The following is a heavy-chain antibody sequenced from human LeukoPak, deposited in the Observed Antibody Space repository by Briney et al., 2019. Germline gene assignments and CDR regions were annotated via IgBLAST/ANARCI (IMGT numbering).Heavy chain of an antibody. J-gene: IGHJ4*02. Sequence: PGGSLRLSCAASGFTFSSHGMHWVRQAPGKGLEWVAVIWYDGSKKYYADSVTGRFTISRDNSKNALSLQMNSLRAEDTAVYYCAGLTGEALDYWGQGTLVTVSS. D-gene: IGHD1-20*01. CDR2: IWYDGSKK. V-gene: IGHV3-33*01. CDR1: GFTFSSHG. CDR3: AGLTGEALDY.